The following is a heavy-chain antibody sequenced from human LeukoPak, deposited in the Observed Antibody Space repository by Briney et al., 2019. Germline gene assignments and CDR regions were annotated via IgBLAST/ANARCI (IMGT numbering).Heavy chain of an antibody. CDR3: ARGDYYGSGSYYAVKKYYFDY. J-gene: IGHJ4*02. D-gene: IGHD3-10*01. CDR2: INHSGSS. V-gene: IGHV4-34*01. Sequence: PSETLSLTCAVYGGSFSGYHWSWIRQPPGKGLEWIGDINHSGSSNYNSSLKSRVTISLDTSKNQFSLKLNSVTAADTAVYYCARGDYYGSGSYYAVKKYYFDYWGQGTLVTVSS. CDR1: GGSFSGYH.